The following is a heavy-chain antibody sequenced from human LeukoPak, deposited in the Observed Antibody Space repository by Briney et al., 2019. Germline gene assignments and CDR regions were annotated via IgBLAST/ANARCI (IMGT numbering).Heavy chain of an antibody. Sequence: GGSLRLSCAASGFTVSSNYMSWVRQAPGKGLEWVSVIYSGGSTYYADSVKGRFTISRDNSKNTLYLQMNSLRAEDTAVYYCASTYYYDSSGYSFDYWGQGTLVTVSS. J-gene: IGHJ4*02. D-gene: IGHD3-22*01. V-gene: IGHV3-53*01. CDR2: IYSGGST. CDR1: GFTVSSNY. CDR3: ASTYYYDSSGYSFDY.